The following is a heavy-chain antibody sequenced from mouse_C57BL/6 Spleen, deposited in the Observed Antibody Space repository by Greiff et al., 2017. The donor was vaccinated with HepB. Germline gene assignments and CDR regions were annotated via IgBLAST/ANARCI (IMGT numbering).Heavy chain of an antibody. D-gene: IGHD2-4*01. CDR3: AKGASDYDYDGFAY. CDR2: IWGDGST. J-gene: IGHJ3*01. CDR1: GFSLTSYG. V-gene: IGHV2-3*01. Sequence: VHLVESGPGLVAPSQSLSITCTVSGFSLTSYGVSWVRQPPGKGLEWLGVIWGDGSTNYHSALISRLSISKDNSKSQVFLKLNSLQTDDTATYYCAKGASDYDYDGFAYWGQGTLVTVSA.